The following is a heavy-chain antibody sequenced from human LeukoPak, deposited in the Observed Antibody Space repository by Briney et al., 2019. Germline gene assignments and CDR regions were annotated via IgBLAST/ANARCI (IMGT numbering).Heavy chain of an antibody. Sequence: ASVKVSCKASGYTFTSYGISWVRQAPGQGLEWMGWISAYNGNTNYAQKLQGRVTMTTDTSTSTAYMELRSLRSDDTAVYYCARDQPDYGDYERDDPFDYWGQGTLVSVSS. D-gene: IGHD4-17*01. J-gene: IGHJ4*02. CDR2: ISAYNGNT. CDR1: GYTFTSYG. CDR3: ARDQPDYGDYERDDPFDY. V-gene: IGHV1-18*01.